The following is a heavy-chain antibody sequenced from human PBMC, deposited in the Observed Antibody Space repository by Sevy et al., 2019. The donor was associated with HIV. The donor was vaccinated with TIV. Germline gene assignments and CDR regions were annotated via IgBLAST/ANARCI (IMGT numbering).Heavy chain of an antibody. Sequence: GGSLRLSCAGSGFTFGNYAMYWVRQSPGKCLEWVSGISWNSGSMGYADAVEGRLTNSRDNAKNSLHLEMNSLRPEDTALYYCAKGVSGGNSGAAFDYWGQGTRVTVSS. CDR2: ISWNSGSM. CDR1: GFTFGNYA. D-gene: IGHD2-21*02. CDR3: AKGVSGGNSGAAFDY. J-gene: IGHJ4*02. V-gene: IGHV3-9*01.